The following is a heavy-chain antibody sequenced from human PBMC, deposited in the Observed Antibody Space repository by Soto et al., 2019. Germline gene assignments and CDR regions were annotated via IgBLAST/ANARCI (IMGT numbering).Heavy chain of an antibody. CDR1: GFTFDDYA. CDR3: AKGRGTSYGRYYFEQ. CDR2: ISWNSGSI. Sequence: EVQLVESGGGLVQPGRSLRLSCAASGFTFDDYAMHWVRQAPGKGLEWVSGISWNSGSIGYADSVKGRFTISRDNAKNPLYPHMRSLRAEDTDFYYCAKGRGTSYGRYYFEQCGQRTLVTASS. V-gene: IGHV3-9*01. D-gene: IGHD1-26*01. J-gene: IGHJ4*02.